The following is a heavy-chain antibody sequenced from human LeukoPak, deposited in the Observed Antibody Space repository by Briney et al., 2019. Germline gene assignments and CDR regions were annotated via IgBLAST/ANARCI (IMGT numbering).Heavy chain of an antibody. V-gene: IGHV3-66*01. CDR2: IYSGGST. J-gene: IGHJ4*02. D-gene: IGHD7-27*01. Sequence: PGGSLRLPCAASGFTVSSNYMSWVRQAPGKGLEWVSVIYSGGSTYYADSVKGRFTISRDNPKNTLYLQMNSLRAEDMAVYYCALSPPQLGIYFDYWGQGTLVTVSS. CDR1: GFTVSSNY. CDR3: ALSPPQLGIYFDY.